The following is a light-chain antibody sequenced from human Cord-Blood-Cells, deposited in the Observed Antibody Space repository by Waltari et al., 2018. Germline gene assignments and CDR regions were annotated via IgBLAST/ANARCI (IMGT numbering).Light chain of an antibody. CDR2: GGS. Sequence: QSALTQPASVSGSPGQSITIPCTGTSSDVGSYNPVSWYQQHPGKAPKLMIYGGSKRPSGVSNRFSGSKSGNTASLTISGLQAEDEADYYCCSYAGSSTFYVFGTGTKVTVL. CDR3: CSYAGSSTFYV. CDR1: SSDVGSYNP. J-gene: IGLJ1*01. V-gene: IGLV2-23*01.